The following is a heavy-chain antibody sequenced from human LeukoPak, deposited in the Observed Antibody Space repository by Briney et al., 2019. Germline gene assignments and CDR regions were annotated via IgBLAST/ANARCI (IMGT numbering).Heavy chain of an antibody. Sequence: SETLSLTCTVSGGSISSCYWSWIRQPPGKGLEWIGYIYYSGSTNYNPSLKSRVTISVDTSKNQFSLKLSSVTAADTAVYYCARDPYCSSTSCPYWYFDLWGRGTLVTVSS. J-gene: IGHJ2*01. V-gene: IGHV4-59*01. CDR1: GGSISSCY. CDR2: IYYSGST. CDR3: ARDPYCSSTSCPYWYFDL. D-gene: IGHD2-2*01.